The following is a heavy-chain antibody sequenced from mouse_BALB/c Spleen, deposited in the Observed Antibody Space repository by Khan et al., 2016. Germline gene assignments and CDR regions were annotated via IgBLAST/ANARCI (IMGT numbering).Heavy chain of an antibody. CDR2: IRHKANGYTT. Sequence: EVELVESGGGLVQPGGSLRLSCATSGFTFTDYYMSWVRQPPGKALEWLGFIRHKANGYTTEYSASVKGRFTIPRDNSKSIRYLQMNTLRAEDSATYYCASLRTGDWYFDVWGAGTTVTVSS. CDR3: ASLRTGDWYFDV. D-gene: IGHD1-1*02. J-gene: IGHJ1*01. V-gene: IGHV7-3*02. CDR1: GFTFTDYY.